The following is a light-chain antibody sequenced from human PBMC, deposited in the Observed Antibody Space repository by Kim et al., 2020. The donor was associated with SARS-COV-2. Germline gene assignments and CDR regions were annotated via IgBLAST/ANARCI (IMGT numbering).Light chain of an antibody. CDR2: AAS. CDR1: QGINNY. J-gene: IGKJ2*01. CDR3: QEYHSAPYT. Sequence: DIQVTQSPSSLSASVGDRVTITCRASQGINNYLAWYQQKPGKVPKLLIYAASALQSGVPSRFSGSGSGTDFTLTISSLQPEDVAIYFCQEYHSAPYTFGQGTKLEIK. V-gene: IGKV1-27*01.